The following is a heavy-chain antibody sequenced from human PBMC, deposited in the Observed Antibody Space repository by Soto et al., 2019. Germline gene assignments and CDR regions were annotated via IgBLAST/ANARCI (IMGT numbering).Heavy chain of an antibody. J-gene: IGHJ4*02. Sequence: ASVKVSCKASGYTFTSYAIHWVRQAPGQRPEWMGWVNAANGNTRYSQTFQDRVTITRDTSASTAYLELSSLRVEDTAVYYCAREGASLFWGQGTPVTVSS. CDR2: VNAANGNT. V-gene: IGHV1-3*01. CDR1: GYTFTSYA. CDR3: AREGASLF.